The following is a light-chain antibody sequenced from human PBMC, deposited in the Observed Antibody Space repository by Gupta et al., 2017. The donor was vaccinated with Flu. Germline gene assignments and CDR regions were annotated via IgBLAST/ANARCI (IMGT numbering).Light chain of an antibody. Sequence: DVVMTRSPLSLPVTLGQPVSISCRSSQSLVYSDGNIYLNWFHPRPGQSQRRLIYNVSNRDSGVPDRFSGSGSDTDFTLKISRVEDEDVGTSYCMQGMFWPRTFDQGTKVENK. J-gene: IGKJ1*01. V-gene: IGKV2-30*01. CDR3: MQGMFWPRT. CDR2: NVS. CDR1: QSLVYSDGNIY.